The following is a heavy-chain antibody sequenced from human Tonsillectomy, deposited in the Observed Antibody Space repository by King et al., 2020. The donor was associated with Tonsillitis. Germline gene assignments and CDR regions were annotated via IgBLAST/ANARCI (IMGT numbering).Heavy chain of an antibody. Sequence: VQLVQSGAEVKKPGSSVKVSCKASGGTFSSYAFSWVRQAPGQGLEWMGRIIPILVIANYAQRFQGRVTITADKTTSTAYMELSSLRSEDAAVYYCARDKGPVHLGYWGQGTRVTVSS. D-gene: IGHD7-27*01. CDR2: IIPILVIA. V-gene: IGHV1-69*04. J-gene: IGHJ4*02. CDR1: GGTFSSYA. CDR3: ARDKGPVHLGY.